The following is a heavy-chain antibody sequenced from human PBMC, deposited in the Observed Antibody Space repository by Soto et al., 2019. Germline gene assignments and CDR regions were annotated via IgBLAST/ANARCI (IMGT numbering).Heavy chain of an antibody. V-gene: IGHV1-18*01. D-gene: IGHD3-10*01. CDR1: GYTFAYYG. J-gene: IGHJ4*02. Sequence: QVQLVQSGAQVKKPGASVKVSCKASGYTFAYYGLSWVRQAPGQGLEWMGWISALNGNTNYAQKLQGRVTMTTDTSTSTAYMELRSLRSDDTAVYYCARYVSNGDVDYWGQGTLVTVSS. CDR3: ARYVSNGDVDY. CDR2: ISALNGNT.